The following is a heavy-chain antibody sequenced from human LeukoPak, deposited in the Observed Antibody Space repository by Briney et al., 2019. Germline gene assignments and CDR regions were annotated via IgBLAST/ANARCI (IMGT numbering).Heavy chain of an antibody. V-gene: IGHV4-34*01. D-gene: IGHD3-22*01. Sequence: SETLSLTCAVYGGSFSGYYWSWIRQPPGKGLEWIGEINHSGSTNYNPSLKSRVTISVDTSKNQFSLKLSSVTAADTAVYYCASHQIPVDYYDSSGYPSFDYWGQGTLVTVSS. J-gene: IGHJ4*02. CDR3: ASHQIPVDYYDSSGYPSFDY. CDR2: INHSGST. CDR1: GGSFSGYY.